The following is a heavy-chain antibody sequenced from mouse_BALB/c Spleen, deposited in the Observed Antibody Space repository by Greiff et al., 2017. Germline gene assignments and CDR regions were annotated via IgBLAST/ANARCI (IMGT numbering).Heavy chain of an antibody. V-gene: IGHV1-7*01. CDR2: INPSTGYT. D-gene: IGHD2-12*01. CDR1: GYTFTSYW. J-gene: IGHJ4*01. Sequence: VKLQESGAELAKPGASVKMSCKASGYTFTSYWMHWVKQRPGQGLEWIGYINPSTGYTEYNQKFKDKATLTADKSSSTAYMQLSSLTSEDSAVYYCARRRGRRDAMDYWGQGTSVTVSS. CDR3: ARRRGRRDAMDY.